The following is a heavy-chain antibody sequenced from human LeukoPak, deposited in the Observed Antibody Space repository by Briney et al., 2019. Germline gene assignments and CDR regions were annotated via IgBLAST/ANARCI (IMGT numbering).Heavy chain of an antibody. D-gene: IGHD1-26*01. J-gene: IGHJ4*02. CDR1: GFTFSSYG. CDR3: AKDLRPAQSIVGASPSYYFDY. CDR2: IRYDGSNK. Sequence: LTGGSLRLSCAASGFTFSSYGMHWVRQAPGKGLEWVAFIRYDGSNKYYADSVKGRFTISRDNSKNTLYLQMNSLRAEDTAVYYCAKDLRPAQSIVGASPSYYFDYWGQGTLVTVSS. V-gene: IGHV3-30*02.